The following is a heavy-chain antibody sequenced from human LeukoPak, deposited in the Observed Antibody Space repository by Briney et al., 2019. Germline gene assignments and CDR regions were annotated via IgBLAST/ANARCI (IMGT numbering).Heavy chain of an antibody. D-gene: IGHD4-11*01. V-gene: IGHV4-59*08. CDR1: GDSMSSYY. CDR3: ARLQLPGGFDY. Sequence: SSETLSLTCTVSGDSMSSYYWSWVRQPPGKGLEWIGYIYYSGSTNYNPSLKSRVTISVDTSKNQFSLKLSSVTAADTAVYYCARLQLPGGFDYWGQGTLVTVSS. CDR2: IYYSGST. J-gene: IGHJ4*02.